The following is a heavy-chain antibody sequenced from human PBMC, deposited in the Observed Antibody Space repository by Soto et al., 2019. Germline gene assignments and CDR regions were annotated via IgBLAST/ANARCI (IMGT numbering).Heavy chain of an antibody. CDR1: GGSISSGGYY. CDR3: VRASYYDFWSGYYGHDAFDI. D-gene: IGHD3-3*01. V-gene: IGHV4-31*03. CDR2: IYYSGST. J-gene: IGHJ3*02. Sequence: QVQLQESGPGLVKPSQTLSLTCTVSGGSISSGGYYWSWIRQHPGKGLEWIGYIYYSGSTYYNPSLKSRVTISVDTSKNQFSLKLSSVTAADTAVYYCVRASYYDFWSGYYGHDAFDIWGQGTMVTVSS.